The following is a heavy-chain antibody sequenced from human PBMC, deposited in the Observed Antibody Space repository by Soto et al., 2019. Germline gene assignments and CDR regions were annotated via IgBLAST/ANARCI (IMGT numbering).Heavy chain of an antibody. J-gene: IGHJ6*02. V-gene: IGHV3-23*01. CDR2: IRGSGGGT. Sequence: ESGGGSVQPGGSLRLSCAASGFPFSMFAMNWVRQAPGKGLEWVSGIRGSGGGTYYADSVKGRFTISRDDSRNMLYLEMNTLRGEDTAVYYCAKASGRVHYGMHVWGQGTTVTVSS. CDR1: GFPFSMFA. D-gene: IGHD3-10*01. CDR3: AKASGRVHYGMHV.